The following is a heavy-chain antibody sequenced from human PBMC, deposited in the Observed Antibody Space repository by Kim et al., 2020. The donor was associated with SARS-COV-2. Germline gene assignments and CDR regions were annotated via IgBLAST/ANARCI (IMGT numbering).Heavy chain of an antibody. V-gene: IGHV3-11*03. J-gene: IGHJ3*02. D-gene: IGHD3-22*01. CDR3: ARNRTYYYDSNYAFDI. CDR2: MSSSSSYT. CDR1: GFTFSGDD. Sequence: WVTLRLSFAASGFTFSGDDMSWIRQCPGKGQELVSYMSSSSSYTNYSDSVKSRCTISRDNASNSLYLQMNSLRAEDTAVYYCARNRTYYYDSNYAFDIWGPGTMVTVSS.